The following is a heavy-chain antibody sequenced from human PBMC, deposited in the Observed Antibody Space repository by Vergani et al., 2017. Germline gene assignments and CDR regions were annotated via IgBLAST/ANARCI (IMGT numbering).Heavy chain of an antibody. J-gene: IGHJ3*02. CDR3: ARDPTGSYYDFWSGYYSSNAFDI. Sequence: EVQLVESGGGLVQPGGSLRLSCAASGFTFSSYSMNWVRQAPGKGLEWVSYISSSSSTIYYAGSVKGRFTISRDNAKHSLYLQMNSLTDEDTAVYYCARDPTGSYYDFWSGYYSSNAFDIWGQGTMVTVSS. CDR1: GFTFSSYS. CDR2: ISSSSSTI. V-gene: IGHV3-48*02. D-gene: IGHD3-3*01.